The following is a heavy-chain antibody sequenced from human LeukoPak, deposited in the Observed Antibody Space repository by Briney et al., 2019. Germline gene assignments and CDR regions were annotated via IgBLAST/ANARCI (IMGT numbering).Heavy chain of an antibody. CDR1: GFTFSSYA. CDR3: VRDRGYCSGGTCYTLWDY. Sequence: AGGSLRLSCAASGFTFSSYAMSWVRQAPGKGLEWVSAISGSGGTTYYAESVKGRFTISRDDSKNTLYLQMNRLRADDTAMYYCVRDRGYCSGGTCYTLWDYWGQGTLVTVSS. J-gene: IGHJ4*02. V-gene: IGHV3-23*01. D-gene: IGHD2-15*01. CDR2: ISGSGGTT.